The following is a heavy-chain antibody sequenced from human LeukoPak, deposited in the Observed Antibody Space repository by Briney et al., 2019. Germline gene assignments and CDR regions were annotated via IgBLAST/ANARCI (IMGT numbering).Heavy chain of an antibody. J-gene: IGHJ6*02. Sequence: GGSLRLSCAASGFTLSSYSMSWVRQAPGNGLEWVSSISSSGSYIYYGDSVKGRFIISRDNAKNSVYLQMNSLRAEDTAVYYCARDRNYLAPSYYYYGMDVWGQGTTVTVSS. V-gene: IGHV3-21*01. D-gene: IGHD3-10*01. CDR3: ARDRNYLAPSYYYYGMDV. CDR1: GFTLSSYS. CDR2: ISSSGSYI.